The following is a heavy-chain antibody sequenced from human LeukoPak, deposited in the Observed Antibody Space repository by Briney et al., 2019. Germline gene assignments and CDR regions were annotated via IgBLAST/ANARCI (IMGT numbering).Heavy chain of an antibody. CDR2: ISWDGGSS. Sequence: GGSLRLSCAASGFTFDDYAMHWVRQVPGKGLEWVSLISWDGGSSHYADSVKGRFTISRDNSKNSLYLQMNSLRPEDTALYYCAKDWEVRGVISNYFDYWGQGTLVTVSS. J-gene: IGHJ4*02. D-gene: IGHD3-10*01. V-gene: IGHV3-43D*03. CDR1: GFTFDDYA. CDR3: AKDWEVRGVISNYFDY.